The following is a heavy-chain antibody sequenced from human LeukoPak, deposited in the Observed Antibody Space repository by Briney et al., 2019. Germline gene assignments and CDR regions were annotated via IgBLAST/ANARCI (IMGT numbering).Heavy chain of an antibody. CDR1: GFTFSSYG. CDR2: ISYDGSNK. CDR3: AKDRIPLLMGTGFDY. V-gene: IGHV3-30*18. D-gene: IGHD3-10*01. Sequence: GRSLRLSCAASGFTFSSYGMHWVSQAPGKALEWVAVISYDGSNKYYADSVKGRFTISRDNSKNTLYLQMNSLRAEDTAVYYCAKDRIPLLMGTGFDYWGQGTLVTVSS. J-gene: IGHJ4*02.